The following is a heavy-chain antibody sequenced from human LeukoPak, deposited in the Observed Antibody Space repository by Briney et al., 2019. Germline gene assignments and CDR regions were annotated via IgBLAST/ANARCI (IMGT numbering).Heavy chain of an antibody. D-gene: IGHD1-26*01. CDR3: ARALIVGATDDAFDI. CDR2: IYYSGST. J-gene: IGHJ3*02. V-gene: IGHV4-61*08. Sequence: PSETLSLTCTVSGGSISSGGYYWSWIRQHPGKGLEWIGYIYYSGSTNYNPSLKSRVTISVDTSKNQFSLKLSSVTAADTAVYYCARALIVGATDDAFDIWGQGTMVTVSS. CDR1: GGSISSGGYY.